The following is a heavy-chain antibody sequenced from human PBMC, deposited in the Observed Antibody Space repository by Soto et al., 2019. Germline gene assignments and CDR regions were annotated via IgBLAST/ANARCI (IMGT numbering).Heavy chain of an antibody. J-gene: IGHJ6*02. CDR2: IIPIFGTA. CDR1: GGTFSSYA. CDR3: AREVITGTIDAYYYYYCGLDV. Sequence: QVQLVQSGAEVKKPGSSVKVSCKASGGTFSSYAISWVRQAPGQGLEWMGGIIPIFGTANYAQKFQGRVTITADESTSTAYMELSSLRSEDTAVYYCAREVITGTIDAYYYYYCGLDVWGQGTTVTVSS. V-gene: IGHV1-69*01. D-gene: IGHD1-7*01.